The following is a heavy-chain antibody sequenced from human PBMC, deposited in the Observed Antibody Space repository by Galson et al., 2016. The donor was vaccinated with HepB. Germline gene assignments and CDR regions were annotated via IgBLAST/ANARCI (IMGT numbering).Heavy chain of an antibody. Sequence: LRLSCAASGFSFSSYGMHWVRQPPGKGLEWGALVSSDETNKFYADSVKGRFTISRDNSKNMLYLQMHSLRTEDTALYYCASDHGGNPGSDYWGQGTLVTVSS. V-gene: IGHV3-30*03. D-gene: IGHD4-23*01. CDR3: ASDHGGNPGSDY. CDR1: GFSFSSYG. CDR2: VSSDETNK. J-gene: IGHJ4*02.